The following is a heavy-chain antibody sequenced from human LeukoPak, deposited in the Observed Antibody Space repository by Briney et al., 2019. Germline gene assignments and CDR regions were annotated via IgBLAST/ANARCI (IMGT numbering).Heavy chain of an antibody. Sequence: GGSLRLSCATSGFTFSSYWMHWVRQAPGKGLVWVSRINSDGSSTNYADSVKGRFTISRDNAKNTLYLQMNSLRAEDTAMYYCARAVYYSNYLGYWGQGTLVTVSS. CDR2: INSDGSST. V-gene: IGHV3-74*01. CDR3: ARAVYYSNYLGY. J-gene: IGHJ4*01. CDR1: GFTFSSYW. D-gene: IGHD3-10*01.